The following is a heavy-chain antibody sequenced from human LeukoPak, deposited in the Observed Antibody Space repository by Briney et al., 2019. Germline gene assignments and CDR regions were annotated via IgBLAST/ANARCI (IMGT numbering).Heavy chain of an antibody. D-gene: IGHD1-26*01. Sequence: ASVKVSCETSGYTFTSYAINWVRQAPGQGLEWMGWISAYNGNTNYAQKFQGRVTMTTDTSTSTAYMDLRSLRSDDTAVYYCARDGIVGDFAPFDYWGQGTLVTVSS. J-gene: IGHJ4*02. CDR3: ARDGIVGDFAPFDY. CDR1: GYTFTSYA. CDR2: ISAYNGNT. V-gene: IGHV1-18*01.